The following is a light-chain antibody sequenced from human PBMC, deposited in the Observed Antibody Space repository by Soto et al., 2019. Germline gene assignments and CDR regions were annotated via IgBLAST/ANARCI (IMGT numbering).Light chain of an antibody. CDR3: QQAYNTPIT. J-gene: IGKJ5*01. CDR2: DAS. V-gene: IGKV1-39*01. CDR1: QSISSF. Sequence: MQVSRSASALSASGGDRDTITCRASQSISSFLNWYQQKPGKAPNLLIVDASNLQSGVPSRFSGSGSGTDFTLTINSLQPEDFATYYCQQAYNTPITFGQGTRLEIK.